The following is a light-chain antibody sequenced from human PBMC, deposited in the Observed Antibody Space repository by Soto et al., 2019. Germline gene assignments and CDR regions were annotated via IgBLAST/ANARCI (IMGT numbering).Light chain of an antibody. CDR1: RGIRHY. CDR3: QEYNNAPFI. CDR2: AAS. J-gene: IGKJ4*01. V-gene: IGKV1-27*01. Sequence: DTQMTQSPSSLSASVGDRVTITCRASRGIRHYLAWYQQRPGRVPKLLIYAASTLQSGVPSRFRGSGSGTDFTLTISNVQPEDVATYYCQEYNNAPFIVGGGTKVDSK.